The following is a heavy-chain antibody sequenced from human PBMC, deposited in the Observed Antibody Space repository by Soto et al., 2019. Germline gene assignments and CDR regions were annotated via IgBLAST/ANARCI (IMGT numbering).Heavy chain of an antibody. CDR1: GGTFSSYT. Sequence: SVKVSCKASGGTFSSYTISWVRQAPGQGLEWMGWISAYNGNTNYAQKFQGRVTITADESTSTAYMELSSLRSEDTAVYYCAREGDAFDIWGQGTMVTVSS. V-gene: IGHV1-69*13. CDR3: AREGDAFDI. J-gene: IGHJ3*02. CDR2: ISAYNGNT.